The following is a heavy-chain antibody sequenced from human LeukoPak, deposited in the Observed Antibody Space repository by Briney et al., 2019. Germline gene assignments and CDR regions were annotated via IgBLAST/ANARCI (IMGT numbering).Heavy chain of an antibody. CDR3: ARDLELLGWFDP. CDR1: GGTFSSYA. CDR2: IIPIFGTA. V-gene: IGHV1-69*01. J-gene: IGHJ5*02. Sequence: ASVKVFCKASGGTFSSYAISWVRQAPGQGLEWTGGIIPIFGTANYAQKFQGRVTITADESTSTAYMELSSLRSEDTAVYYCARDLELLGWFDPWGQGTLVTVSS. D-gene: IGHD1-26*01.